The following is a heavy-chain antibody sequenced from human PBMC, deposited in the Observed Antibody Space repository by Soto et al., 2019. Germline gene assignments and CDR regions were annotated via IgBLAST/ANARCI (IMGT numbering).Heavy chain of an antibody. CDR1: GDSVSSNRSA. Sequence: SQALSLTCAVSGDSVSSNRSACNVIRQSPSRGLEWLGRTYYRSKWYNDYAVSVKSRITINPDTSKNQFSLQLNSVTPEDTAVYYCARELEGYYYYYYGMGVWGQGTTVTVSS. J-gene: IGHJ6*02. D-gene: IGHD1-1*01. CDR2: TYYRSKWYN. CDR3: ARELEGYYYYYYGMGV. V-gene: IGHV6-1*01.